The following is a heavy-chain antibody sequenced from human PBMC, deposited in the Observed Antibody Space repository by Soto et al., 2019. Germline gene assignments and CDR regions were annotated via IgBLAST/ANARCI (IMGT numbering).Heavy chain of an antibody. V-gene: IGHV1-69*06. Sequence: QVQLVQSGAEVKKTGSSVKVSCKASGGTFSSYAISWVRQAPGQGLEWMGGIIPIFGTANYAQKFQGRVTITADKSTSTAYMELSSLRSEDTAVYYCARVGRYYYGSGSYFDYWGQGTLVTVSS. CDR1: GGTFSSYA. CDR2: IIPIFGTA. D-gene: IGHD3-10*01. J-gene: IGHJ4*02. CDR3: ARVGRYYYGSGSYFDY.